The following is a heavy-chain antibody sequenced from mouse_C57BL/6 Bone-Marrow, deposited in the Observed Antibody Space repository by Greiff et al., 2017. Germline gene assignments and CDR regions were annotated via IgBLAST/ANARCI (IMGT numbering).Heavy chain of an antibody. CDR2: ISDGGSYT. J-gene: IGHJ2*01. CDR3: ARDRVQGFDY. CDR1: GFTFSSYA. D-gene: IGHD2-14*01. V-gene: IGHV5-4*01. Sequence: EVKLVESGGGLVKPGGSLKLSCAASGFTFSSYAMSWVRQTPEKGLEGVATISDGGSYTYYPDNVQGRFTIARDNAKNNLYLQMSHLKSEDTAMYYCARDRVQGFDYWGQGTTLTVSS.